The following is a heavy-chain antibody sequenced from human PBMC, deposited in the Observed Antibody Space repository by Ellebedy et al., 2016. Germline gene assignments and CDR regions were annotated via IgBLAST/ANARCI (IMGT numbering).Heavy chain of an antibody. V-gene: IGHV3-23*01. Sequence: GESLKISCVASGFTFSSYAMSWVRQAPGKGLEWVSGISASGGSTYYADSVEGRFTISRDNSENTLYLQMNSLRAEDTAVYYCAKDRYYYDSSGYYYDRPYWYFDLWGRGTLVTVSS. CDR3: AKDRYYYDSSGYYYDRPYWYFDL. J-gene: IGHJ2*01. CDR1: GFTFSSYA. CDR2: ISASGGST. D-gene: IGHD3-22*01.